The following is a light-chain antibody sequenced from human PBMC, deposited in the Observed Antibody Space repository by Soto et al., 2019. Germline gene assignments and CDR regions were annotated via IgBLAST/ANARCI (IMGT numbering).Light chain of an antibody. V-gene: IGKV1-5*03. J-gene: IGKJ1*01. Sequence: DIQITQSPSTLSASVGDRVTITCRASENIGVWLAWYQQTPGKAPNLLIYKASSLQSGVPSRFRGGGSGTECTLTISSLQPDDFETYYCQQYHTYSWTFGQGTKVDIK. CDR3: QQYHTYSWT. CDR2: KAS. CDR1: ENIGVW.